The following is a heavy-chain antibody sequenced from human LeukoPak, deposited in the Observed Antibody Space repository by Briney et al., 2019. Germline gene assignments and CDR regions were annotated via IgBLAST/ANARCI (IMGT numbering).Heavy chain of an antibody. CDR1: GGTFSSYA. D-gene: IGHD3-9*01. CDR2: IIPIFGTA. CDR3: ARGDILTGYSSMDY. J-gene: IGHJ4*02. Sequence: SVKVSCKASGGTFSSYAISWVRQAPGQGLEWMGGIIPIFGTANYAQKFQGRVTITADESTSTAYMELNSLRSEDTAVYYCARGDILTGYSSMDYWGQGTLVTVSS. V-gene: IGHV1-69*01.